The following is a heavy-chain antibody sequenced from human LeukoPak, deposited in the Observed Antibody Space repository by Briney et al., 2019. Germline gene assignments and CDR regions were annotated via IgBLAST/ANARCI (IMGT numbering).Heavy chain of an antibody. CDR3: TTDRAYLPGIRFLEWSYKEYYFDY. V-gene: IGHV3-30*03. CDR1: GFTFSSYG. J-gene: IGHJ4*02. CDR2: ISYDGSNK. Sequence: GGSLRLSCAASGFTFSSYGMHWVRQAPGKGLEWVAVISYDGSNKYYADSVEGRFTISRDNSKNTLYLQMNSLRAEDTAVYYCTTDRAYLPGIRFLEWSYKEYYFDYWGQGTLVTVSS. D-gene: IGHD3-3*01.